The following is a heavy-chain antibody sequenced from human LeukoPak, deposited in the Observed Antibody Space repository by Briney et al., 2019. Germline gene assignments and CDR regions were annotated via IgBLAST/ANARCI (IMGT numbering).Heavy chain of an antibody. CDR3: AKEVYGSGSYPDT. V-gene: IGHV3-23*01. J-gene: IGHJ5*02. CDR1: GFTVSSNY. D-gene: IGHD3-10*01. Sequence: GSLRLSCAASGFTVSSNYMSWVRQAPGKGLEWVSAISGSGGSTYYADSVKGRFTISRDNSKNTLYLRMNSLRAEDTAVYYCAKEVYGSGSYPDTWGQGTLVTVSS. CDR2: ISGSGGST.